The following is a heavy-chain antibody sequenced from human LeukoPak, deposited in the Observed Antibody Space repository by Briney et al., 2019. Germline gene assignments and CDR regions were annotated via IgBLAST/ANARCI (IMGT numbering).Heavy chain of an antibody. J-gene: IGHJ4*02. CDR2: ISGSGGST. CDR1: GFTFSGYA. D-gene: IGHD6-19*01. Sequence: PGGSLRLSCAASGFTFSGYAMSWVRQAPGKGLEWVSAISGSGGSTYYADSVKGRFTISRDNSKNTLYLQMNSLRAEDTAVYYCAKGAAVAGWLSYFDYWGQGTLVTVSS. V-gene: IGHV3-23*01. CDR3: AKGAAVAGWLSYFDY.